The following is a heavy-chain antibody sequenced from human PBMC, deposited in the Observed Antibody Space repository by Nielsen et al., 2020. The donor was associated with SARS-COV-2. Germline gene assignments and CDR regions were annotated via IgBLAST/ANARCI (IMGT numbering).Heavy chain of an antibody. V-gene: IGHV4-34*01. CDR2: INHSGST. J-gene: IGHJ6*02. Sequence: SETLSLTCTVSGGSINNYYWSWIRQPPGKGLEWIGEINHSGSTNYNPSLKSRVTISVDTSKNQFSLKLSSVTAADTAVYYCARRGAMNYSSSWYYLHYYYGMDVWGQGTTVTVSS. CDR3: ARRGAMNYSSSWYYLHYYYGMDV. D-gene: IGHD6-13*01. CDR1: GGSINNYY.